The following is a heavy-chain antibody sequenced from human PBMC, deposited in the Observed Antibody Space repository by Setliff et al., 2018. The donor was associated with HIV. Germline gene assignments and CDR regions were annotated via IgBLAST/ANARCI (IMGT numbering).Heavy chain of an antibody. CDR2: ISAYNGDT. V-gene: IGHV1-18*01. D-gene: IGHD6-13*01. CDR1: GNTLRNNA. J-gene: IGHJ4*02. CDR3: ARKGQQLPIDY. Sequence: ASVKVSCKASGNTLRNNAIGRVRQAPGQGLEWMGWISAYNGDTHYAQKLQGRVTMTTDTSTTTAYMELRSLRSDDTAMYFCARKGQQLPIDYWGQGTLVTVSS.